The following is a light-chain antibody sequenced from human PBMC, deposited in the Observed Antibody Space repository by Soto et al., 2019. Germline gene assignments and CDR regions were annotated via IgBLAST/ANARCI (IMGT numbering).Light chain of an antibody. CDR1: QSVRSSN. CDR2: GAF. V-gene: IGKV3-20*01. J-gene: IGKJ4*01. Sequence: EIVLTQSPGTLSLSQGERATLSCRASQSVRSSNLAWYQQRPGQAPRLLIHGAFSRATGIPDRFSGSGSGTDFTLTISRLEPEDFAVYDCQQYGDPVTFGGGTKVEIK. CDR3: QQYGDPVT.